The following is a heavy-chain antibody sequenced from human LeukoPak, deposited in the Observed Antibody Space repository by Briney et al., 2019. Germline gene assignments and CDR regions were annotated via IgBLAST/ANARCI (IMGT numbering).Heavy chain of an antibody. J-gene: IGHJ6*03. CDR3: ARPPIAAADSYYYYYMDV. D-gene: IGHD6-13*01. CDR2: IRQGGSEK. CDR1: GFDFSDHY. Sequence: GSLRLSCAASGFDFSDHYMSWVRQAPGKGLEWVANIRQGGSEKNYVDSVKGRFTISRDDPSNSLYLQMNSLRAEDTAVYYCARPPIAAADSYYYYYMDVWGKGTTVTVSS. V-gene: IGHV3-7*01.